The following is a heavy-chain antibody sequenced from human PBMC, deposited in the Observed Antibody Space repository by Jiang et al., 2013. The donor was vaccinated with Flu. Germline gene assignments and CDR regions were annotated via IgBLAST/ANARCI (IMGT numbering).Heavy chain of an antibody. V-gene: IGHV1-2*02. Sequence: SGAEVKKPGASMKVSCKPSRYTITDYFIHWVRQAPGQGLEWMGWINPKGDTTDYAQKFHDRVTMTRDTSIGVAYMELSGLTSDDTAVYYCATDPDTPMPIDFWGQGTLVTVSS. D-gene: IGHD5-18*01. CDR1: RYTITDYF. J-gene: IGHJ4*02. CDR2: INPKGDTT. CDR3: ATDPDTPMPIDF.